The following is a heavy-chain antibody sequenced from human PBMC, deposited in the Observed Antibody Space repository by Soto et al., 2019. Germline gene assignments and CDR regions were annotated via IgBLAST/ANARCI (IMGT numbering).Heavy chain of an antibody. Sequence: GSLRLSCAASGLTFSSYWMSWVRKAPGKGLEWVANIKQDGSEKYYVDSVKGRFTISRDNAKSSLYLQMNSLRAEDTAVYYCASPYCSGGSCPSSHAFDIWGQGTMVTVSS. D-gene: IGHD2-15*01. CDR1: GLTFSSYW. CDR3: ASPYCSGGSCPSSHAFDI. V-gene: IGHV3-7*01. J-gene: IGHJ3*02. CDR2: IKQDGSEK.